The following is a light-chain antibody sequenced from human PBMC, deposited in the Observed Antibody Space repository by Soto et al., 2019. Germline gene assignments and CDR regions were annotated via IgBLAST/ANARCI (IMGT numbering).Light chain of an antibody. CDR1: QTVRRW. V-gene: IGKV1-5*03. CDR3: QQRSNWPIT. Sequence: DIHMTQSPSTLLGSVGDRVTLPXRASQTVRRWLAWYQQHPGXAPKXXXYKXSTLKRGGPSRLSGSGSGTEFTLTISSLEPEDFAVYYCQQRSNWPITFGQGTRLEIK. CDR2: KXS. J-gene: IGKJ5*01.